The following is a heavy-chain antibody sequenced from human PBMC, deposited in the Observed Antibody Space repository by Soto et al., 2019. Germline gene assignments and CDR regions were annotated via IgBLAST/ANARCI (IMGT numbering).Heavy chain of an antibody. J-gene: IGHJ6*02. CDR3: ARDSSTSCYGTLCYYGMDV. CDR1: GASISSYF. V-gene: IGHV4-4*07. D-gene: IGHD2-2*01. CDR2: IYTSGST. Sequence: PSETLSLTCTVSGASISSYFWSWIRQPAGKGLEWIGRIYTSGSTDYNPSLESRVTISVDTSKNQFSLKLSSVTAADTAVYYCARDSSTSCYGTLCYYGMDVWGQGTTVTVSS.